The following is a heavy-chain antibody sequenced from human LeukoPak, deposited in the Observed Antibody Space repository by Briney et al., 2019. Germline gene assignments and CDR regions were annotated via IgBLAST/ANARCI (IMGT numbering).Heavy chain of an antibody. CDR2: ISYDGSNK. D-gene: IGHD3-10*01. CDR3: GKDMARIYYYGSGEIDY. Sequence: GGSXXLXXXXXXXPFSRHGMHLVRQVPGKGLEWLAVISYDGSNKSYADSVKGRFTISRDNANNTLHLQMNSLRAEDPAVYYCGKDMARIYYYGSGEIDYWGQGTLVTVSS. CDR1: XXPFSRHG. V-gene: IGHV3-30*18. J-gene: IGHJ4*02.